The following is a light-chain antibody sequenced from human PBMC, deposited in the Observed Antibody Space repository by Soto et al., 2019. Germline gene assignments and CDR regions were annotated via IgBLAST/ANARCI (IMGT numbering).Light chain of an antibody. J-gene: IGKJ4*01. V-gene: IGKV3-15*01. CDR3: QQYNNWPLT. Sequence: EMVMMQSPPTLSVSPGERSTRVCRASQSVSSNLAWYQQKPGQAPRLLIYGASTRATGIPARFSGSGSGTEFTLTISSLQSEDFAVYSCQQYNNWPLTFG. CDR1: QSVSSN. CDR2: GAS.